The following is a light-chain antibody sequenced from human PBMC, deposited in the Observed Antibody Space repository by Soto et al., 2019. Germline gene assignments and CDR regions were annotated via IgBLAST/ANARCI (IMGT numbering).Light chain of an antibody. Sequence: AIQLTQSPSSLSASVGDRVTITCRASQGIRSALGWYQQKPGKVPKLLIYAASTLQSGVPSRFSGSGFGTDFTLTISSLQPEDFATYYCQQYDNFPLTIGHGTRLENK. CDR2: AAS. CDR1: QGIRSA. J-gene: IGKJ5*01. V-gene: IGKV1-6*01. CDR3: QQYDNFPLT.